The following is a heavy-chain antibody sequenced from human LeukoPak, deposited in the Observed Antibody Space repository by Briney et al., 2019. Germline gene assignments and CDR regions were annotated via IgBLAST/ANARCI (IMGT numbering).Heavy chain of an antibody. CDR2: IYYSGST. CDR3: ARRRDCGSTNCYSDS. Sequence: PSETLSLTCTVSGGSISSGDYYWSWIRQPPGKGLEWIGYIYYSGSTYYNPSLKSRVTISVDTSKNQFSLNLSSVTAADTAVYYCARRRDCGSTNCYSDSWGQGTLVAVSS. J-gene: IGHJ4*02. D-gene: IGHD2-2*01. V-gene: IGHV4-30-4*01. CDR1: GGSISSGDYY.